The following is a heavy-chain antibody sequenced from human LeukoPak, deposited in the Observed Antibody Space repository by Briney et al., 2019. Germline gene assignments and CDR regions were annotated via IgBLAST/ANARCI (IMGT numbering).Heavy chain of an antibody. J-gene: IGHJ4*02. Sequence: GASVTVSCKASGYTFTGYYTHWVRQAPGQGLEWMRWINPNSGGTNYAQKFQGRVTMTRDTSISTAYMELSRLRSDDTAVYYCAQGDMITFGGVIVSLHFDYWGQGTLVTVSS. CDR1: GYTFTGYY. V-gene: IGHV1-2*02. CDR3: AQGDMITFGGVIVSLHFDY. CDR2: INPNSGGT. D-gene: IGHD3-16*02.